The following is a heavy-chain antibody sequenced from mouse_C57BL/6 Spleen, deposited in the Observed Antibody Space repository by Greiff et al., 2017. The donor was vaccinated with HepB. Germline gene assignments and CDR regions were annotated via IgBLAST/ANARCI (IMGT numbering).Heavy chain of an antibody. J-gene: IGHJ4*01. CDR3: ARSYPGAMDY. CDR1: GYTFTSYW. CDR2: IDPSDSYT. V-gene: IGHV1-69*01. Sequence: VQLQQPGAELVMPGASVKLSCKASGYTFTSYWMHWVKQRPGQGLEWIGEIDPSDSYTNYNQKFKGKSTLTVDKSSSTAYMQLSSLTSEDSAVYYCARSYPGAMDYWGQGTSVTVSS. D-gene: IGHD2-10*01.